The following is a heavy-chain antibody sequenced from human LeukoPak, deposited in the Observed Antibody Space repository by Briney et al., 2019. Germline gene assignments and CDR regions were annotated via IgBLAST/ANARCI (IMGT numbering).Heavy chain of an antibody. J-gene: IGHJ4*02. Sequence: SETPSLTCAVYGGSFSGYYWSWIRQPPGKGLEWIGEINHSGSTNYNPSLKSRVTISVDTSKNQFSLKLSSVTAADTAVYYCARLPYYDFWSGYSFDYWGQGTLVTVSS. D-gene: IGHD3-3*01. V-gene: IGHV4-34*01. CDR1: GGSFSGYY. CDR2: INHSGST. CDR3: ARLPYYDFWSGYSFDY.